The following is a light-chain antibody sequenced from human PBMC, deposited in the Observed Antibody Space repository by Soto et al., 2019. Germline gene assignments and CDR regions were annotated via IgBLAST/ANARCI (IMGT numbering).Light chain of an antibody. J-gene: IGKJ1*01. CDR1: QSVSSY. CDR2: GAS. CDR3: QQYGSSPRT. V-gene: IGKV3-20*01. Sequence: EIVLTQSPGTLSLSPGERATLSCRASQSVSSYLAWYQQKPGQAPRLLIYGASSRATGIPDRFSGSGSGTDFTLNISRLEPEDFAVYYCQQYGSSPRTFGQGTKVEIK.